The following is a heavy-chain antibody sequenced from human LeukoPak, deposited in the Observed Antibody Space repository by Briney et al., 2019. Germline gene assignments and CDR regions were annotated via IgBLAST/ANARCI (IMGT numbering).Heavy chain of an antibody. D-gene: IGHD6-13*01. J-gene: IGHJ4*02. CDR2: ISGSGGST. CDR1: GFTFSSYA. Sequence: GGYLRLSCAASGFTFSSYAMSWVRQAPGKGLEWVSAISGSGGSTYYADSVKGRFTISRDSSKNTLYLQMNSLRAEDTAVYYCAKGRSSSWFHYFDYWGQGTLVTVSS. V-gene: IGHV3-23*01. CDR3: AKGRSSSWFHYFDY.